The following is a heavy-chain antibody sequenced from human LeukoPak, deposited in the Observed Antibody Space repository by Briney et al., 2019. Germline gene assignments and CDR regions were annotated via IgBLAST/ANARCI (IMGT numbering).Heavy chain of an antibody. CDR3: ARDTPSGYSYGPGYYYYMDV. CDR1: GFTFSSYW. J-gene: IGHJ6*03. CDR2: INSDGSST. D-gene: IGHD5-18*01. V-gene: IGHV3-74*01. Sequence: GGSLRLSCAASGFTFSSYWMHWVRQAPGKGLVWVSRINSDGSSTSYADSVKGRFTISRDNAKNTLYLQMNSLRAEDTAVYYCARDTPSGYSYGPGYYYYMDVWGKGTTVTVSS.